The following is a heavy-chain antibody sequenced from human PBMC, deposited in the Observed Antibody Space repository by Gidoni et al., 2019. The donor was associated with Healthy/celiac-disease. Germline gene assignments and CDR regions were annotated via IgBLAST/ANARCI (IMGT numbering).Heavy chain of an antibody. Sequence: QGQLHQWAAGLLKPSETLSLTCAVYGGSFSGYFWLWIRQPPGKGLEWIGEINHSGSTNYNPSIKRLVTRSVDTSKNQFSLKLSSVTAADTAVYYFARGVPRYCSSTSCPHHYYYSGMVVWGQGTTVTVSS. CDR1: GGSFSGYF. CDR2: INHSGST. D-gene: IGHD2-2*01. J-gene: IGHJ6*02. CDR3: ARGVPRYCSSTSCPHHYYYSGMVV. V-gene: IGHV4-34*01.